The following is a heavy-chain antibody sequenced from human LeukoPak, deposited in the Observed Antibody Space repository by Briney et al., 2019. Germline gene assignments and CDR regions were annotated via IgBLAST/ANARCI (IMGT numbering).Heavy chain of an antibody. CDR1: GYTFTHFY. CDR3: AANVETGRGDFDI. D-gene: IGHD1-14*01. J-gene: IGHJ3*02. Sequence: ASVKVSCKASGYTFTHFYIHWVRQGPGQGLEWLGWIDPNNGDTDYAQKFQGRVTMTRDTSMDTAYMQVTGLRYDDTAVYYCAANVETGRGDFDIWGQGTLVTVSS. CDR2: IDPNNGDT. V-gene: IGHV1-2*02.